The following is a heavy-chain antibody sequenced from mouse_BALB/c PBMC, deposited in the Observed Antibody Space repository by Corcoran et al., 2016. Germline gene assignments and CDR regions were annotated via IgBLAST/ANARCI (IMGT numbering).Heavy chain of an antibody. CDR2: INPYNDGT. J-gene: IGHJ4*01. CDR3: ARLYPGRAMDD. Sequence: EVQLQQSGPELVKPGASVPMSCKASGYTFTSYVMHWVKQKPGQGLEWIGYINPYNDGTKYNEKFKGKATLPSDKSSSTAYMELSSLTSEDSAVYYCARLYPGRAMDDWGQGTSVTVAS. V-gene: IGHV1S136*01. CDR1: GYTFTSYV. D-gene: IGHD1-1*01.